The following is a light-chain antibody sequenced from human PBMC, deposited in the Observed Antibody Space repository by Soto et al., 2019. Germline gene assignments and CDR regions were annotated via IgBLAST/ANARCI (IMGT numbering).Light chain of an antibody. Sequence: DIVMTQSPDSLAVSLGERATINCKSSQNVLYTSNNTNYLAWYQHKPGQPPKLLIYWASTRASGVPDRFSGSGSGTDFTLTIGSLQAEDVAVYFCQQYYGTSPTFGQGTKLDI. CDR2: WAS. V-gene: IGKV4-1*01. J-gene: IGKJ1*01. CDR3: QQYYGTSPT. CDR1: QNVLYTSNNTNY.